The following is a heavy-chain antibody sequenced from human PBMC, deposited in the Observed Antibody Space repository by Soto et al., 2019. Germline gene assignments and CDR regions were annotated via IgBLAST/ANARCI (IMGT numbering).Heavy chain of an antibody. CDR3: ARAPIAGPFNFDY. J-gene: IGHJ4*02. Sequence: GGSLRLSCAASGFTVSSNYMSWVRQTPGKGLEWVSVIYSGGSTYYADSVKGRFTISRDNSKNTLYLQMNSLRAEDTAVYYCARAPIAGPFNFDYWGQGTLVTVSS. CDR1: GFTVSSNY. D-gene: IGHD6-13*01. CDR2: IYSGGST. V-gene: IGHV3-53*01.